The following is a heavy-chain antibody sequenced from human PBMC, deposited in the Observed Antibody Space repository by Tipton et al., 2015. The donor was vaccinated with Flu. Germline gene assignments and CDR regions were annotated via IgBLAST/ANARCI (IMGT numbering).Heavy chain of an antibody. CDR2: LHYSGST. CDR1: GGSIDSYY. CDR3: ARAVYGAFDAFDI. D-gene: IGHD4/OR15-4a*01. V-gene: IGHV4-59*01. J-gene: IGHJ3*02. Sequence: TLSLTCTVSGGSIDSYYWSWIRQPPGKGLEWIGYLHYSGSTNYNPSLKSRVTISEGTSTNQFSLRLTSVTAADTAVYYCARAVYGAFDAFDIWGRGTMVTVSS.